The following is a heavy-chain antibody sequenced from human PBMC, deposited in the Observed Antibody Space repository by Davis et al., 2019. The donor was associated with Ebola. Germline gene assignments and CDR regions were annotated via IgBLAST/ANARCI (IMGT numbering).Heavy chain of an antibody. CDR1: GGSFSGYY. Sequence: GSLRLSCAVYGGSFSGYYWRWIRQPPGKGLDGIGEINHSGSTNYNPSLKSRVTISVDKYKNQFSLKRSSVTAADTAVYYWASAQRYSSSSRFNYWGQGTLVTVSS. D-gene: IGHD6-6*01. V-gene: IGHV4-34*01. CDR2: INHSGST. J-gene: IGHJ4*02. CDR3: ASAQRYSSSSRFNY.